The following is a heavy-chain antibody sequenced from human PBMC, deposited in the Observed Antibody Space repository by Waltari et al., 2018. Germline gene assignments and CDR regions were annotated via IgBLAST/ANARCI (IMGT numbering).Heavy chain of an antibody. CDR1: GLSLRDWA. Sequence: QVHLVEAGGGVVQRGKSLGLSCAARGLSLRDWAVPWVRQVPGKGVEWVAVIWYYVGKKYYADPVKGRFTVSSDNAKGMSSLQMNSLRAEDTAMYFCTRGDGWSAAGTYWFDPWGQGTLVTVSS. CDR2: IWYYVGKK. J-gene: IGHJ5*02. D-gene: IGHD6-13*01. CDR3: TRGDGWSAAGTYWFDP. V-gene: IGHV3-33*01.